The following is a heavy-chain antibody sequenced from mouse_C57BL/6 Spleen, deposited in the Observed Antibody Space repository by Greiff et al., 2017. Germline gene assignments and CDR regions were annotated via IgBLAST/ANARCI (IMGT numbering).Heavy chain of an antibody. J-gene: IGHJ2*01. CDR2: IDPNSGGT. Sequence: QVQLQQPGAELVKPGASVKLSCKASGYTFTRYWMPWVQQRPGRGLEWIGRIDPNSGGTKYNEQFKGKATLTVDKPSSTAYMQLSSLTSEDAAVYYCARGSGNWEDYWGQGTTLTVSA. D-gene: IGHD4-1*01. V-gene: IGHV1-72*01. CDR1: GYTFTRYW. CDR3: ARGSGNWEDY.